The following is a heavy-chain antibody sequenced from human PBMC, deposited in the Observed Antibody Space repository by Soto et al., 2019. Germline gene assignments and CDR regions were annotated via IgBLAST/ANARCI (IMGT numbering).Heavy chain of an antibody. Sequence: GGSLRLSCAASGFTVSSNYMSWVRQAPGKGLEWVSVIYSGGSTYYADSVKGRFTISRHNSKNTLYLQMNSLRAEDTAVYYCARELKYDILTGYPTGAFDIWGQGTMVTVS. J-gene: IGHJ3*02. CDR1: GFTVSSNY. D-gene: IGHD3-9*01. CDR3: ARELKYDILTGYPTGAFDI. V-gene: IGHV3-53*04. CDR2: IYSGGST.